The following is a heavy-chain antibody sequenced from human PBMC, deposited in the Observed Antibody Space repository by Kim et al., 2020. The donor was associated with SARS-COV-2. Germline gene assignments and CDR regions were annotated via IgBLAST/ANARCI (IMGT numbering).Heavy chain of an antibody. D-gene: IGHD6-6*01. J-gene: IGHJ4*02. V-gene: IGHV3-30*01. Sequence: ADSVKGRFTISRDNSKNTLYLQMNSLRAEDTAVYYCARDLASRVWQLGGNWGQGTLVTVSS. CDR3: ARDLASRVWQLGGN.